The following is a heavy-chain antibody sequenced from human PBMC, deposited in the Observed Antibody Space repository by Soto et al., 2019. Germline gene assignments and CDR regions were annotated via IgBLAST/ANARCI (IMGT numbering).Heavy chain of an antibody. CDR2: IIPIFGTA. CDR1: GGTFSSYA. Sequence: SVKVSCKASGGTFSSYAISWVRQAPGQGLEWMGGIIPIFGTANYAQKFQGRVTITADESTSTAYMELSSLRSEDTAVYYCARARGYSGYDYHRYYFDYWGQGTLVTVSS. D-gene: IGHD5-12*01. CDR3: ARARGYSGYDYHRYYFDY. J-gene: IGHJ4*02. V-gene: IGHV1-69*13.